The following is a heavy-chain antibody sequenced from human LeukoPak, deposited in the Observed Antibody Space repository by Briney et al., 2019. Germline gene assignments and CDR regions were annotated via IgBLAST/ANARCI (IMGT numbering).Heavy chain of an antibody. CDR3: ARTPYSSGWYGNYFDY. D-gene: IGHD6-19*01. CDR2: INSDGSST. J-gene: IGHJ4*02. Sequence: GGSLRLSCAASGFTFSSYWMHWVRQAPGKGLLWVSRINSDGSSTSYADSVKGRFTISRDNAKNTLYLQMNSLRAEDTAVYYCARTPYSSGWYGNYFDYWGQGTLVTVSS. CDR1: GFTFSSYW. V-gene: IGHV3-74*01.